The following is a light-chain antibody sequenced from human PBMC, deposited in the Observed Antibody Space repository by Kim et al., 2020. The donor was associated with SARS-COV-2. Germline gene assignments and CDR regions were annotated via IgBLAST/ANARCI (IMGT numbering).Light chain of an antibody. J-gene: IGLJ1*01. CDR1: KLGDKY. CDR2: QDS. Sequence: SYELTQPPSVSVSPGQTASITCSGDKLGDKYACWYQQKPGQSPVLVIYQDSKRPSGIPERFSGSNSGNTATLTISGTQAMDEADYYCQAWVIITAYVFGT. CDR3: QAWVIITAYV. V-gene: IGLV3-1*01.